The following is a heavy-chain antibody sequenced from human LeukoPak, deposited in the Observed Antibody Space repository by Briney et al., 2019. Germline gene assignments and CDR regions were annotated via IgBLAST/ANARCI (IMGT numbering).Heavy chain of an antibody. Sequence: GGSLRLSCAASGFTFSSYTMNWVRQTPGKGLEWVSFISSSSSYIYYADSLKGRFTISRDNAKNSLYLQMNSLRAEDTAVYYCARELGAFDIWGQGTMVTVSS. J-gene: IGHJ3*02. CDR3: ARELGAFDI. CDR2: ISSSSSYI. CDR1: GFTFSSYT. D-gene: IGHD7-27*01. V-gene: IGHV3-21*01.